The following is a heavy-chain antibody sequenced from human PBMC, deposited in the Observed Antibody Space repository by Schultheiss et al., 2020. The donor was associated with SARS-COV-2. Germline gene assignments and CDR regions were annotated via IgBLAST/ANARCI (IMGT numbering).Heavy chain of an antibody. CDR1: GGTFSSYA. D-gene: IGHD5-24*01. J-gene: IGHJ3*02. V-gene: IGHV1-69*13. CDR2: IIPIFGTA. Sequence: SVKVSCKASGGTFSSYAISWVRQAPGQGLEWMGGIIPIFGTANYAQKFQGRVTITAEESTSTAYMELSSLRSEDTAVYFCGVGEAKRDGYNYGAFDIWGQGTMVTVSS. CDR3: GVGEAKRDGYNYGAFDI.